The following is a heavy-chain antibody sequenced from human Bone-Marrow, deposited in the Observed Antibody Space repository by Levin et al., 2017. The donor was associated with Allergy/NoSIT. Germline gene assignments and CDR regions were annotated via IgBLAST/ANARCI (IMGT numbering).Heavy chain of an antibody. D-gene: IGHD5-12*01. V-gene: IGHV3-30*18. CDR1: GFTFSSYG. CDR3: ANQQGRYSGYVIDYYYYGMDV. Sequence: LSLTCAASGFTFSSYGMHWVRQAPGKGLEWVAVISYDGSNKYYADSVKGRFTISRDNSKNTLYLQMNSLRAEDTAVYYCANQQGRYSGYVIDYYYYGMDVWGQGTTVTVSS. CDR2: ISYDGSNK. J-gene: IGHJ6*02.